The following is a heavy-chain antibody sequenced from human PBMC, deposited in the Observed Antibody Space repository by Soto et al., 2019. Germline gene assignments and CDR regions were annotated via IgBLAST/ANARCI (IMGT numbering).Heavy chain of an antibody. Sequence: QVQLQESGPGLVKPSETLSLTCTVSGGSISSYYWSWIRQPPGKGLEWIGYIFYSGNTNYNPSLKSRVTISVDTSKNQFSLKLSSVTAADTAVYYCASDWELVNWGQGTLVTVSS. V-gene: IGHV4-59*01. D-gene: IGHD1-26*01. CDR2: IFYSGNT. CDR1: GGSISSYY. CDR3: ASDWELVN. J-gene: IGHJ1*01.